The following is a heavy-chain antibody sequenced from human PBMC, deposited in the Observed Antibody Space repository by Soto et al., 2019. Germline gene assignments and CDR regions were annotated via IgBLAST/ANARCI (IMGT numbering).Heavy chain of an antibody. D-gene: IGHD6-19*01. CDR2: IYHSGST. V-gene: IGHV4-39*01. CDR1: GGSISSSGYY. CDR3: ARLSGAVTGTSRFDY. J-gene: IGHJ4*02. Sequence: PSETLSLTCTVSGGSISSSGYYWGWIRQPPGKGLEWIGSIYHSGSTYYNPSLKSRVTISVDTSKNQFSLKLTSVTAADTAVYYCARLSGAVTGTSRFDYWGQGTLVTVSS.